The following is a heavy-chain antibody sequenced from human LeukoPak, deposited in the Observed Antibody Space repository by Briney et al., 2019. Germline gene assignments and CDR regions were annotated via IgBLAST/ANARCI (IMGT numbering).Heavy chain of an antibody. Sequence: SETPSLTRTVSGGSTSSSSSYWVWIRQPPGKGLEWIGSIYYSGSTYYNPSLKSRVTIFVDTSKNQFSLKVSSVTAADTAMYYCARRYGDYRLDYWGQGTLVTVSS. V-gene: IGHV4-39*01. J-gene: IGHJ4*02. CDR3: ARRYGDYRLDY. CDR2: IYYSGST. D-gene: IGHD4-17*01. CDR1: GGSTSSSSSY.